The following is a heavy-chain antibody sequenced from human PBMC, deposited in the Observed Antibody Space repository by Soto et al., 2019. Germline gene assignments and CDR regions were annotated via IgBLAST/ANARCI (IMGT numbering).Heavy chain of an antibody. CDR3: ARPLWRDDYNWGYFDL. J-gene: IGHJ2*01. Sequence: HVQLVESGGGVVQPGRSLRLSCAASGFTFSSYAMHWVRQAPGKGLEWVAVISSDGSNKYYADSVKGRFTISRDNSKNTLYLQMNSLRIEDTAVYYCARPLWRDDYNWGYFDLWGRGTLVTVSS. CDR1: GFTFSSYA. D-gene: IGHD4-4*01. V-gene: IGHV3-30-3*01. CDR2: ISSDGSNK.